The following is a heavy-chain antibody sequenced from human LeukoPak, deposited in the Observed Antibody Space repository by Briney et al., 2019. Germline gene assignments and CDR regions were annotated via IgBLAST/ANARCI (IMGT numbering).Heavy chain of an antibody. D-gene: IGHD6-6*01. Sequence: HPGRSLRLSCAASGFTFSSYAMHWVRQAPGKGLEWVAVISYDGSNKYYADSVKGQFSISRDNSKNTLYLQMNSLSPEDAAVYYCAKSSLAGRPGEYWGQGTLVTVSS. V-gene: IGHV3-30-3*02. CDR2: ISYDGSNK. J-gene: IGHJ4*02. CDR3: AKSSLAGRPGEY. CDR1: GFTFSSYA.